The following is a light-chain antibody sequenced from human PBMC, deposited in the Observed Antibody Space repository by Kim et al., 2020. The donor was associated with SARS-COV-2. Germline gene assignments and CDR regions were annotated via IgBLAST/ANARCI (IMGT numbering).Light chain of an antibody. J-gene: IGKJ1*01. CDR3: QQYNYWPPWT. Sequence: EIVMTQSPATLSLSPGERATLSCRASQSIRANLACYQQKSGQAPRLLIYDASTRATGVPARFTGSGSGTDFTLTINGLQSEDFAMYYCQQYNYWPPWTFGQGTKLEI. CDR2: DAS. CDR1: QSIRAN. V-gene: IGKV3-15*01.